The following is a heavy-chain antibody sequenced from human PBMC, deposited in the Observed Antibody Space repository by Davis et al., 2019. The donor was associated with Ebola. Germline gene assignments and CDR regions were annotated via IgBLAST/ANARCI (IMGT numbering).Heavy chain of an antibody. CDR1: GYTFTGYY. Sequence: ASVKVSCKASGYTFTGYYMHWVRQAPGQGLEWMGWINPNSGGTNYAQKFQGWVTMTRDTSISTAYMELSRLRSDDTAVYYCARASPYIVATIKFDYFDYWGQGTLVTVSS. CDR3: ARASPYIVATIKFDYFDY. V-gene: IGHV1-2*04. D-gene: IGHD5-12*01. J-gene: IGHJ4*02. CDR2: INPNSGGT.